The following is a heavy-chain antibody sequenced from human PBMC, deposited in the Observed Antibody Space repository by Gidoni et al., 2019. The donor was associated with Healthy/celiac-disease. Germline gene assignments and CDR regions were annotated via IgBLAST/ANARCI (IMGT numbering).Heavy chain of an antibody. J-gene: IGHJ4*02. D-gene: IGHD1-26*01. Sequence: QPPGKALEWLALIYWDDDKRYSPSLKSRLTITKDTSKNQVVLTMTNMDPVDTATYYCAHAGVGAVDYWGQGTLVTVSS. CDR2: IYWDDDK. V-gene: IGHV2-5*02. CDR3: AHAGVGAVDY.